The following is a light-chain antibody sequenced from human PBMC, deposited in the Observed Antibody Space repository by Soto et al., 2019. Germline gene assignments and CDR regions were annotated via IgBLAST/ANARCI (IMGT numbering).Light chain of an antibody. CDR2: DVS. Sequence: QSALTQPASVSGSPGQSITISCTGTSSDVGGYNYVSWYQQYPGKAPKLMIYDVSNRPSGVSNRFSGSKSGNTAYLTLSGLQAEDEADYYCSSYSSITTHVVFGGGTKVTVL. CDR3: SSYSSITTHVV. V-gene: IGLV2-14*01. CDR1: SSDVGGYNY. J-gene: IGLJ2*01.